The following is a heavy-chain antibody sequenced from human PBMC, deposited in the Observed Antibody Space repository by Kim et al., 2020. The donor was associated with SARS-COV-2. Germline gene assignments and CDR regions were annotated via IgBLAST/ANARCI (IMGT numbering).Heavy chain of an antibody. CDR1: GYTFTGYY. CDR3: ARDQGYSGSEGDY. Sequence: ASVKVSCKASGYTFTGYYMHWVRQAPGQGLEWMGWINPNSGGTNYAQKFQGRVTMTRDTSISTAYMELSRLRSDDTAVYYCARDQGYSGSEGDYWGQGTLVTVSS. D-gene: IGHD1-26*01. CDR2: INPNSGGT. V-gene: IGHV1-2*02. J-gene: IGHJ4*02.